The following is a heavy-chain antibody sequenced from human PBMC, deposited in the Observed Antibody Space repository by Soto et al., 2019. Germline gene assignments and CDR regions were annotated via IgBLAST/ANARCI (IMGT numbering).Heavy chain of an antibody. CDR3: AKDRIAARRGDFDY. J-gene: IGHJ4*02. CDR2: ISWNSGSI. V-gene: IGHV3-9*01. D-gene: IGHD6-6*01. Sequence: EVQLVESGGGLVQPGRSLRLSCAASGFTFDDYAMHWVRQAPGKGLEWVSGISWNSGSIGYADSVKGSFTISRDNAKNSLYLQMNRLRAEDTALYYCAKDRIAARRGDFDYWGQGTLVTVSS. CDR1: GFTFDDYA.